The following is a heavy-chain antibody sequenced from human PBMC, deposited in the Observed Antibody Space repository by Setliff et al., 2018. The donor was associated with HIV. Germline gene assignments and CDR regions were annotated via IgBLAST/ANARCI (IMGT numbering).Heavy chain of an antibody. D-gene: IGHD1-26*01. Sequence: PSETLSLTCTVSGGSIISSHWWSWVRLAPGKGLESVANVKQDGTETLYVDSVKGRFTISRDNANNLVYLQMNSLRVEDTAVYFCARWGSGSYERVFDYWGQGMLVTVSS. CDR1: GGSIISSHW. CDR2: VKQDGTET. J-gene: IGHJ4*02. CDR3: ARWGSGSYERVFDY. V-gene: IGHV3-7*01.